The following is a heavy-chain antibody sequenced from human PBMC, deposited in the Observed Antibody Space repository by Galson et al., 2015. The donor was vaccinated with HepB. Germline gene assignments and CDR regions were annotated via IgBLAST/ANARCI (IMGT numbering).Heavy chain of an antibody. Sequence: SLRLSCAASGFTFSSYSMNLVRQAPGKGLEWVSYISSSSSTIYYADSVKGRFTISRDNAKNSLYLQMNSLRAEDTAVYYCARGGSSGWYGGWFDPWGQGTLVTVSS. D-gene: IGHD6-19*01. CDR3: ARGGSSGWYGGWFDP. CDR2: ISSSSSTI. V-gene: IGHV3-48*01. J-gene: IGHJ5*02. CDR1: GFTFSSYS.